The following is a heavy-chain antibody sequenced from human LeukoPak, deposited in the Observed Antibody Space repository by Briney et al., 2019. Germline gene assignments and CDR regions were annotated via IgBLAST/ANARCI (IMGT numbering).Heavy chain of an antibody. CDR2: ISGSGGST. Sequence: GGSLRLSCAASGFTFSSYAMSWVRQAPGKGLEWVSAISGSGGSTYYADSVKGRFTISRDNSKNTLYLQMNSLRAEDTAVYYCAKRGSSWYEGDYYYGMDVWGQGTTVTASS. CDR3: AKRGSSWYEGDYYYGMDV. CDR1: GFTFSSYA. V-gene: IGHV3-23*01. D-gene: IGHD6-13*01. J-gene: IGHJ6*02.